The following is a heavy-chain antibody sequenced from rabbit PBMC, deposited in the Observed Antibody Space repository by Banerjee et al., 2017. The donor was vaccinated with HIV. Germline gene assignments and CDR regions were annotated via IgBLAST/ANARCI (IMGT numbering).Heavy chain of an antibody. CDR2: GSTGSSGST. CDR1: GFSFSSRYW. D-gene: IGHD6-1*01. V-gene: IGHV1S45*01. CDR3: ARSYVGYGFITRLDL. J-gene: IGHJ3*01. Sequence: EESGGDLVKPEGSLTLTCTASGFSFSSRYWICWVRQAPGKGLEWIGCGSTGSSGSTYYASWAKGRFTISKTSSTTVTLQMTSLTAADTATYFCARSYVGYGFITRLDLWGPGTLVTVS.